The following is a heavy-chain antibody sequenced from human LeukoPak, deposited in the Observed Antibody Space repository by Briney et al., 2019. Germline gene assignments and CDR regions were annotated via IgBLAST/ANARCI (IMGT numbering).Heavy chain of an antibody. D-gene: IGHD3-22*01. CDR3: ARGGGSSGYYDFQH. CDR1: GYTFTSYG. J-gene: IGHJ1*01. V-gene: IGHV1-2*02. CDR2: INPNSGGT. Sequence: ASVKVSCKASGYTFTSYGISWVRQAPGQGLEWMGWINPNSGGTNYAQKFQGRVTMTRDTSISTAYMELSRLRSDDTAVYYCARGGGSSGYYDFQHWGQGTLVTVSS.